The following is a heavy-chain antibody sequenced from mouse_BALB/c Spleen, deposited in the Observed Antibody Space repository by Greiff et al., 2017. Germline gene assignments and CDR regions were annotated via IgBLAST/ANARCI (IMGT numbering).Heavy chain of an antibody. CDR3: ARGPNWDDY. D-gene: IGHD4-1*02. V-gene: IGHV1-87*01. Sequence: VKLLESGAELARPGASVKLSCKASGYTFTSYWMQWVKQRPGQGLEWIGAIYPGDGDTRYTQKFKGKATLTADKSSSTAYMQLSSLASEDSAVYYCARGPNWDDYWGQGTTLTVSS. CDR1: GYTFTSYW. CDR2: IYPGDGDT. J-gene: IGHJ2*01.